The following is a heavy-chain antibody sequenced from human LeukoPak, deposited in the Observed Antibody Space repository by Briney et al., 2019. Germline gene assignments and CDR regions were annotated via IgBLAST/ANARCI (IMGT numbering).Heavy chain of an antibody. D-gene: IGHD3-10*01. CDR1: GFTVCSNY. Sequence: GGSLKLSCAASGFTVCSNYMSWVPQAPGRGVEGVTVIGSYGRTYYAESVKGRFTISRDNSKNTLFLQMNSLRAEDTAVYYCESSLWDFDCGGRGAPVTVSS. J-gene: IGHJ4*02. CDR2: IGSYGRT. V-gene: IGHV3-66*01. CDR3: ESSLWDFDC.